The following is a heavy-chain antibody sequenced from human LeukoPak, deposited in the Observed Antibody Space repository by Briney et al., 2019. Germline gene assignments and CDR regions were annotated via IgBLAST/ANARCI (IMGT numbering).Heavy chain of an antibody. CDR1: GYSFTSYW. D-gene: IGHD3-3*01. Sequence: GESLKISCKGSGYSFTSYWIGWVRQMPGKGLEWMGIIYPGDSDTRYSPSFQGQVTISADKSISTAYLQWSSLKASDTAMYYCARIDYDFWSGYYRDFDYWGQGTLVTVSS. CDR3: ARIDYDFWSGYYRDFDY. CDR2: IYPGDSDT. V-gene: IGHV5-51*01. J-gene: IGHJ4*02.